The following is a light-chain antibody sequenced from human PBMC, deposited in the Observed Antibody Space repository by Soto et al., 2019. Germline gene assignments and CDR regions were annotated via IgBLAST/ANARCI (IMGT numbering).Light chain of an antibody. CDR2: GAS. J-gene: IGKJ5*01. V-gene: IGKV3D-15*01. CDR1: RGVSANY. CDR3: QQYNTWRSIT. Sequence: ENLLTQSPGTLSLSPGEGATLSCRASRGVSANYLAWYQQKPGQAPTLLIYGASNRATGIPARFSGSGSGTNFTLTIITLQSEDFAVYYCQQYNTWRSITFGQGTRLEIK.